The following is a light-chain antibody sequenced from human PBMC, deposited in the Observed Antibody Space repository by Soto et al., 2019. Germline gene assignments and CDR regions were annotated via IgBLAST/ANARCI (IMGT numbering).Light chain of an antibody. V-gene: IGKV1-39*01. CDR2: AAS. Sequence: DIQMTQSPSSLSASVGDRVTITCRASQSISSYLNWYQQKPGKAPKVLIHAASSLQSGVPSRFSGSGSGTDFSLTISSLQPEDFATYDCQQSYSTPTFGQGTRLEIK. CDR1: QSISSY. CDR3: QQSYSTPT. J-gene: IGKJ5*01.